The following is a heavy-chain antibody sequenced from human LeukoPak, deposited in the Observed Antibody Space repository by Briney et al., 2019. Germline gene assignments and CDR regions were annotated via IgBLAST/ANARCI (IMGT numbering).Heavy chain of an antibody. V-gene: IGHV4-61*02. CDR1: GGSINSGTYY. CDR2: IHTSGST. Sequence: PSETLSLTCNVSGGSINSGTYYWTWIRQPAGKGLEWIGRIHTSGSTNYNPSLKSRVTISVDTSKNRFSLKLSSVTAADTAVYYCARRVLGYSSGWYGTSYYYYMDVWGKGTTVTISS. J-gene: IGHJ6*03. CDR3: ARRVLGYSSGWYGTSYYYYMDV. D-gene: IGHD6-19*01.